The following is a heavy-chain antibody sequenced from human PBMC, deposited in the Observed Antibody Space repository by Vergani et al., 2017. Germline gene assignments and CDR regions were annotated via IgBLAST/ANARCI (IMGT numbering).Heavy chain of an antibody. CDR2: ISAYNGNT. J-gene: IGHJ4*02. D-gene: IGHD3-22*01. CDR1: GYTFTSYG. Sequence: QVQLVQSGAEVKKPGASVKVSCKASGYTFTSYGISWVRQAPGQGLEWMGWISAYNGNTNYAQKLQGRVSMTTDTTTSTAYMELRSLRSDDTAVYYCARHGPQPLYYDSSGSSFDYWGQGTLVTVSS. V-gene: IGHV1-18*01. CDR3: ARHGPQPLYYDSSGSSFDY.